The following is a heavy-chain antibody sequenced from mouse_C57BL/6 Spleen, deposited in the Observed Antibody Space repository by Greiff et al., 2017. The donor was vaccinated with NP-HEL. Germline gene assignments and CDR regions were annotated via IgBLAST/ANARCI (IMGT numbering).Heavy chain of an antibody. J-gene: IGHJ2*01. Sequence: QVQLQQSGAELVRPGASVTLSCKASGYTFTDYEMHWVKQTPVHGLEWIGAIDPETGGTAYNQKFKGKAILTADKSSSTAYMELRSLTSEDSAVYYCTRENYYGSSYGYWGQGTTLTVSS. CDR3: TRENYYGSSYGY. V-gene: IGHV1-15*01. D-gene: IGHD1-1*01. CDR2: IDPETGGT. CDR1: GYTFTDYE.